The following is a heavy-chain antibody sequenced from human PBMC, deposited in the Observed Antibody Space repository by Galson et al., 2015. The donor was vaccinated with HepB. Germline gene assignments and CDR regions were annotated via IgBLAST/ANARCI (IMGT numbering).Heavy chain of an antibody. CDR1: GYNFIAYH. CDR3: ARDLSLTRLDYFYKGMDV. J-gene: IGHJ6*02. D-gene: IGHD3-10*01. Sequence: SVKVSCKASGYNFIAYHLHWVRQAPGQGLEWMGWINPNSGDTTYAQKFQGRVTMTRDTSISTVYMELRRVKSDDTAVYYCARDLSLTRLDYFYKGMDVWGQGTTVTVSS. CDR2: INPNSGDT. V-gene: IGHV1-2*02.